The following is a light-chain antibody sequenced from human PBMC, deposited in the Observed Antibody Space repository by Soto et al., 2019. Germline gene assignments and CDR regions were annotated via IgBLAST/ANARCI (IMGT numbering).Light chain of an antibody. CDR2: RNH. V-gene: IGLV1-47*01. CDR3: AAWDDSLSIWV. J-gene: IGLJ3*02. CDR1: SSNVGTIF. Sequence: QSVLTQPHSVSGTPGQSVTISCSGSSSNVGTIFVYWYQQIPGTAPKLLIFRNHQRPSGIPDRFSGSKSGTSASLAISGLRSEDEADNYCAAWDDSLSIWVFGGGTKVTVL.